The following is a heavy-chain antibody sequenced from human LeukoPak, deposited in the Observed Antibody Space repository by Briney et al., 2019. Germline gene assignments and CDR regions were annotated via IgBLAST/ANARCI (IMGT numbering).Heavy chain of an antibody. CDR3: ATGGDRRKVGY. CDR2: IYYTGNT. Sequence: SGTLSLTCTVSGGSLTSNYWSWIRQPPGKGLEWIGYIYYTGNTNYNPSLKSRVTLSLDTSKNHFSLKLTSVTAADTAVYYCATGGDRRKVGYWGQGTLITVSS. J-gene: IGHJ4*02. V-gene: IGHV4-59*08. D-gene: IGHD2-21*02. CDR1: GGSLTSNY.